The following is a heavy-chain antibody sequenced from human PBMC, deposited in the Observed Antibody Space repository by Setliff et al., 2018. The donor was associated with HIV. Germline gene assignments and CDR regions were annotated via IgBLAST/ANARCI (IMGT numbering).Heavy chain of an antibody. CDR2: INPGGSEK. D-gene: IGHD3-22*01. Sequence: GGSLRLSCAVSGFTFSGDWMTWVRQAPGKGLEWVASINPGGSEKWYVDSVRGRFTVSRDNAKNSVYLQMDSLRPEDTAFYYCAKDGPHDRSGRYYSALDSWGQGTLVTVSS. CDR3: AKDGPHDRSGRYYSALDS. CDR1: GFTFSGDW. V-gene: IGHV3-7*03. J-gene: IGHJ4*02.